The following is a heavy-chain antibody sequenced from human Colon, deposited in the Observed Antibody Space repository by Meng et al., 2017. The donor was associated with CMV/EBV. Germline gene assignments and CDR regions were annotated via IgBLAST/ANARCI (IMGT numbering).Heavy chain of an antibody. V-gene: IGHV4-34*01. D-gene: IGHD3-3*01. CDR1: GGSLSGYY. Sequence: QVQLQQWAAGLLKTSETLSLTCGVSGGSLSGYYWTWIRQSPGKGLEWIGEINQSGSTNYNPSLKSRVTVSVDTSKNQFSLRVTSVTAADSALYYCAREAGPFFGVIVNDSWGQGTLVTVSS. CDR3: AREAGPFFGVIVNDS. CDR2: INQSGST. J-gene: IGHJ4*02.